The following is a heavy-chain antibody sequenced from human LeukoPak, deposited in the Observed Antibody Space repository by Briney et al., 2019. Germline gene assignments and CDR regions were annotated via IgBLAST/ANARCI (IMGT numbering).Heavy chain of an antibody. CDR1: GFSFSSYG. D-gene: IGHD6-19*01. Sequence: PGGSLRLSCAASGFSFSSYGMHWVRQAPGKGLEWVAFIRYDGSNKYYADSVKGRFTISRDNSKNTLYLQMNSLRAEDTAVYYCAKDQPRLAVAGLFDYWGQGTLVTVSS. J-gene: IGHJ4*02. CDR2: IRYDGSNK. CDR3: AKDQPRLAVAGLFDY. V-gene: IGHV3-30*02.